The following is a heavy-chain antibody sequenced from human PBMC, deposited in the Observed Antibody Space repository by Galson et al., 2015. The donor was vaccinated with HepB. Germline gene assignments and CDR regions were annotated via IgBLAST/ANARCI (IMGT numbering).Heavy chain of an antibody. J-gene: IGHJ6*02. CDR3: TTNLRVATIALGMDV. D-gene: IGHD5-12*01. V-gene: IGHV3-15*01. CDR2: IKSKTDGGTT. Sequence: SLRLSCAASGFTFSNAWMSWVRQAPGKGLEWVGRIKSKTDGGTTDYAAPVKGRFTISRDDSKNTPYLQMNSLKTEDTAVYYCTTNLRVATIALGMDVWGQGTTVTVSS. CDR1: GFTFSNAW.